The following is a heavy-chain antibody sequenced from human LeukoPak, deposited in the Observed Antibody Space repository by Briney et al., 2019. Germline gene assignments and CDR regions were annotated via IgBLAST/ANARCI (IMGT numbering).Heavy chain of an antibody. CDR3: AKDNRRHYTSGPNPDSLH. CDR2: ISWNSGSI. V-gene: IGHV3-9*01. J-gene: IGHJ4*02. Sequence: GGSLRLSCAASGFTFSNYWMHWVRQPPGKGLEWVSGISWNSGSIDYADSVKGRFTISRDNAKNSLYLQMNSLRVEDTAFYYCAKDNRRHYTSGPNPDSLHWGQGALVTVSS. CDR1: GFTFSNYW. D-gene: IGHD6-19*01.